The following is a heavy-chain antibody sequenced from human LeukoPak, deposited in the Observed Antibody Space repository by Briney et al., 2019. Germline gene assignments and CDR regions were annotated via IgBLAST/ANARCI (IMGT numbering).Heavy chain of an antibody. J-gene: IGHJ6*02. CDR1: GFTFDDYA. CDR2: ISWNSGSI. V-gene: IGHV3-9*01. Sequence: GGSLRLSCAASGFTFDDYAMHWVRQAPGKGLEWDSGISWNSGSIGYADSVKGRFTISRDNAKNSLYLQMNSLRAEDTAVYYCAKGIIAAASYYYGMDVWGQGTTVTVSS. D-gene: IGHD6-13*01. CDR3: AKGIIAAASYYYGMDV.